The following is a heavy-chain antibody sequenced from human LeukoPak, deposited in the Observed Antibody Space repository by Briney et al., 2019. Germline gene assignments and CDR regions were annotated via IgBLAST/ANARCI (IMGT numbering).Heavy chain of an antibody. CDR3: AREGGHGGYLDY. J-gene: IGHJ4*02. Sequence: SVKVSCKASGGTFSSYAISWVRQAPGQGLEWMGGIIPIFGTANYAQKFQGRVTITADKSTSTAYMELSSLRSEDTAVYYCAREGGHGGYLDYWGQGTLVTVPS. CDR1: GGTFSSYA. V-gene: IGHV1-69*06. D-gene: IGHD3-10*01. CDR2: IIPIFGTA.